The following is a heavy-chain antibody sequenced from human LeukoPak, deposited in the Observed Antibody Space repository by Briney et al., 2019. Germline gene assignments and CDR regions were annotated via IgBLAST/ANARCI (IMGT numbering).Heavy chain of an antibody. CDR2: IRYDGSNK. Sequence: GGSLRLSCAASGFTFSSYGMHWVRQAPGKGLEWVAFIRYDGSNKYYADSVKGRFTISRDNSKNTLYLQMNSLRAEDTAVHYCAKVGWGYDYFDYWGQGTLVTVSS. CDR1: GFTFSSYG. CDR3: AKVGWGYDYFDY. J-gene: IGHJ4*02. V-gene: IGHV3-30*02. D-gene: IGHD5-12*01.